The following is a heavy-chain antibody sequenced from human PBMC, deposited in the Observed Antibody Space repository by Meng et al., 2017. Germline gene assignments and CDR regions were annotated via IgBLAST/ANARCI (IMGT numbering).Heavy chain of an antibody. Sequence: VVLCEVGGGGVGGGRSLRRCAVAVAFVLCGLVVSRDHQAPGKGLEGMVVKWYDGINRCYAGSVMGRLTICIDNSRNTLKLKMNSLIAEDTAVYYCARGLSTTYWYFNLWGRGTLVTVSS. CDR2: KWYDGINR. J-gene: IGHJ2*01. V-gene: IGHV3-33*01. CDR1: AFVLCGLV. CDR3: ARGLSTTYWYFNL. D-gene: IGHD2/OR15-2a*01.